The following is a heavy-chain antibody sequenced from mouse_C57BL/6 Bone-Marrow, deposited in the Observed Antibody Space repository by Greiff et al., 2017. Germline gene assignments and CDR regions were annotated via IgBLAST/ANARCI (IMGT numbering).Heavy chain of an antibody. CDR2: IYPSDSET. CDR1: GYTFTSYW. J-gene: IGHJ2*01. V-gene: IGHV1-61*01. CDR3: ERGGFYYDGFYYFDY. D-gene: IGHD1-1*01. Sequence: QVQLQQPGAELVRPGSSVKLSCKASGYTFTSYWMDWVKQRPGQGLEWIGNIYPSDSETHYNQKFKDKATLTVDKSSSTAYMQLSSLTSEDSAVYSCERGGFYYDGFYYFDYWGQGTTLTVSS.